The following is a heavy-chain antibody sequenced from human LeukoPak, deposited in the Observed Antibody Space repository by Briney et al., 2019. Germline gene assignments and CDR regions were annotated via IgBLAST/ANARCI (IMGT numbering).Heavy chain of an antibody. D-gene: IGHD1/OR15-1a*01. CDR1: GFRFSTYW. CDR2: IKQDGNEK. CDR3: GTVQRYNWFDP. J-gene: IGHJ5*02. V-gene: IGHV3-7*01. Sequence: GGSLRLSCTASGFRFSTYWMSWVRQAPGKGLEWVAKIKQDGNEKDYVDSVKGRFTISRDNAEQSLYLQMNSLRADDTAVYYCGTVQRYNWFDPWGQGTLVTVSS.